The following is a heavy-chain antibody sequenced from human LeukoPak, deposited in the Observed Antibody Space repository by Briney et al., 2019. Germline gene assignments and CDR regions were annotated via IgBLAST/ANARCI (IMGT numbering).Heavy chain of an antibody. J-gene: IGHJ4*02. Sequence: GGSLRLSCAASGFTFSSYAMSWVRQAPGKGLEWVSTIRNSGGRTYYADSVKGRFTISRDDSKNTLYLQMNSLRAEDTAIYYCAKDMIVLGFASDFDYWGQGTLVTVSS. CDR3: AKDMIVLGFASDFDY. D-gene: IGHD3-22*01. V-gene: IGHV3-23*01. CDR1: GFTFSSYA. CDR2: IRNSGGRT.